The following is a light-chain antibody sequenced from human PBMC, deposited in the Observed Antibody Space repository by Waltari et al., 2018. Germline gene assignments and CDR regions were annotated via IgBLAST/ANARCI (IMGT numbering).Light chain of an antibody. J-gene: IGKJ5*01. CDR1: QTIVGW. Sequence: DIQMTQSPSTLSASVGDRVTITCRASQTIVGWLAWYQQKPGKAPKLLIYQASSVESGVQSRFSGSGSGTEFTLTIRSLQPDDFATYYCQQYNSYPSTVGQGTRLEIK. V-gene: IGKV1-5*03. CDR3: QQYNSYPST. CDR2: QAS.